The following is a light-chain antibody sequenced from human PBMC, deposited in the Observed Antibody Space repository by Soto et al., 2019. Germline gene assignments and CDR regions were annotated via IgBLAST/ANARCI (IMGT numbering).Light chain of an antibody. J-gene: IGKJ1*01. CDR2: TAS. CDR1: QSVNTW. Sequence: PFTLSASVGDIVTITCRASQSVNTWLARYQQKPGKAPRLLIYTASTLESGVPSRFSASGSGTEFTLTISSLHPDDFATYYCQEYNNYWTFGQGTKVDIK. V-gene: IGKV1-5*01. CDR3: QEYNNYWT.